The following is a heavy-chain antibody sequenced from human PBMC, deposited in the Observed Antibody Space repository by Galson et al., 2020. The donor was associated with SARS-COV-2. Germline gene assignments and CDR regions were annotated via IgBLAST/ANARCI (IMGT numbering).Heavy chain of an antibody. J-gene: IGHJ5*02. CDR3: ARHARYYYDNLDWFDP. V-gene: IGHV4-39*01. CDR1: GGSISSSSYY. CDR2: NYYSGST. Sequence: SETLSLTCTVSGGSISSSSYYWGWIRQPPGKGLEWIGSNYYSGSTYYNPSLKSRVTISVDTSKNQFSLKLSSVTAADTAVYYRARHARYYYDNLDWFDPWGQGTLVTVSS. D-gene: IGHD3-22*01.